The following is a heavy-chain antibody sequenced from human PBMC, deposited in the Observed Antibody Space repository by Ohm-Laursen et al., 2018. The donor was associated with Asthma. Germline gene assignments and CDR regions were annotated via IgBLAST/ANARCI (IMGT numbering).Heavy chain of an antibody. CDR1: GGSISSGDYY. V-gene: IGHV4-61*08. J-gene: IGHJ2*01. D-gene: IGHD4-17*01. CDR2: IYSTGST. Sequence: GTLSLTCTVSGGSISSGDYYWGWIRQPPGKGLEWIGYIYSTGSTNYNPSLKSRVTISVDTSKNQFSLKLSSVTAADTAVYYCARVAQTTVTTGYWYFDLWGRGTLVTVSS. CDR3: ARVAQTTVTTGYWYFDL.